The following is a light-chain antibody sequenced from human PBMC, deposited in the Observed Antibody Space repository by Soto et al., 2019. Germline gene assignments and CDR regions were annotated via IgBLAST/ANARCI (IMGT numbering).Light chain of an antibody. CDR3: CSYAGSSTYV. V-gene: IGLV2-23*01. CDR2: EGS. CDR1: SSDVGSYNL. J-gene: IGLJ1*01. Sequence: QSVLTHPASVSGFPGQSITTSCTGTSSDVGSYNLVSWYQQHPGKAPKLMIYEGSKRPSGVSNRFSGSKSGNTASLTISGLQAEDEADYYCCSYAGSSTYVFGTGTKVTVL.